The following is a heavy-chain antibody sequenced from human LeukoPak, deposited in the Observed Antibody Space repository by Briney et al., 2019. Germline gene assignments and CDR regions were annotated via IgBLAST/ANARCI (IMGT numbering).Heavy chain of an antibody. J-gene: IGHJ4*02. CDR2: ISSSSYI. D-gene: IGHD2-2*01. Sequence: GGSLRLSCAASGFTFSSYSMNWVRQAPGKGLEGVSSISSSSYIYYADSVKGRFTISRDNAKNSLYLQMNSLRAEDTAVYYCARDARVSSTSCPGYWGQGTLVTVSS. V-gene: IGHV3-21*01. CDR1: GFTFSSYS. CDR3: ARDARVSSTSCPGY.